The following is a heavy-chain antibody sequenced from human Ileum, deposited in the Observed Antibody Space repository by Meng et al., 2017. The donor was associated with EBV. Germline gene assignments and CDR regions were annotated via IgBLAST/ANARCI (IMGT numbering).Heavy chain of an antibody. V-gene: IGHV1-2*06. Sequence: QVQLVQSGAEAKKPXXSVRVXCKASGYTFTAYYIHWVRQAPGQGLEWMGRINTNNGDADYAQNFQDRVTMTSDRSLSTAYLELTSLTSGDAALYFCTRSGRYFDTLPNDYWGQGPLVTVSS. CDR3: TRSGRYFDTLPNDY. J-gene: IGHJ4*02. CDR2: INTNNGDA. CDR1: GYTFTAYY. D-gene: IGHD3-9*01.